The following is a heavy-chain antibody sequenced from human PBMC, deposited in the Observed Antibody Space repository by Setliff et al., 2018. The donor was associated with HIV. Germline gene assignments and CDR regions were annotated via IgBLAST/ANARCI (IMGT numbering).Heavy chain of an antibody. V-gene: IGHV4-39*01. Sequence: PSETLSLTCTVSAGSIRSSTYYWAWIRQPPGKGLEWIGTIYYSGSTYYNPSLKSRATISVDTSKNQFSLKLSSVTAADTAVYYCAGHLPPYSGNFDYWGHGTLVTVSS. J-gene: IGHJ4*01. CDR2: IYYSGST. CDR3: AGHLPPYSGNFDY. CDR1: AGSIRSSTYY. D-gene: IGHD1-26*01.